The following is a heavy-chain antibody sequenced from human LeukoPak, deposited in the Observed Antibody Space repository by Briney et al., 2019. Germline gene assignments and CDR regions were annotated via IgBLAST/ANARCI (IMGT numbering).Heavy chain of an antibody. V-gene: IGHV1-8*01. J-gene: IGHJ4*02. D-gene: IGHD3-22*01. CDR2: MNPNSGNT. CDR1: GYTFTSYD. Sequence: ASVKVSCKASGYTFTSYDINWVRQATGQVLEWMGWMNPNSGNTGYAQKFQGRVTMTRNTSISTAYMELSSLRSEDTAVYYCARVTPGYXDSSGYPDYWGQGTLVTVS. CDR3: ARVTPGYXDSSGYPDY.